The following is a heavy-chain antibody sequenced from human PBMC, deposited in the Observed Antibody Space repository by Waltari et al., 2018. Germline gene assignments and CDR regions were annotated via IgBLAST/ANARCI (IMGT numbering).Heavy chain of an antibody. Sequence: QLQLQESGPGLVKPSETLSLTCTVSGGSISSSSYYWGWLRQPPGKGLEWIGSIYYSGSTYYNPSLKSRVTISVDTSKNQFSLKLSSVTAADTAVYYCAREGDCGGDCYPNWYFDPWGRGTLVTVSS. CDR3: AREGDCGGDCYPNWYFDP. V-gene: IGHV4-39*02. CDR2: IYYSGST. CDR1: GGSISSSSYY. J-gene: IGHJ2*01. D-gene: IGHD2-21*01.